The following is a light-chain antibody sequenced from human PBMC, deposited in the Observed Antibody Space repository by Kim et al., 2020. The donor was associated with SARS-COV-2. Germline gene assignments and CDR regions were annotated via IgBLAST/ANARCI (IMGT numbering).Light chain of an antibody. CDR1: SLRSYY. V-gene: IGLV3-19*01. Sequence: SSELTQDPAVSVALGQTVRITCQGDSLRSYYASWYQQKPGQAPVLVIYGKNNRPSGIPDRFSGSSSGNTASLTITGAQAEDAADSYCNSRDSSGNHPVVF. J-gene: IGLJ2*01. CDR2: GKN. CDR3: NSRDSSGNHPVV.